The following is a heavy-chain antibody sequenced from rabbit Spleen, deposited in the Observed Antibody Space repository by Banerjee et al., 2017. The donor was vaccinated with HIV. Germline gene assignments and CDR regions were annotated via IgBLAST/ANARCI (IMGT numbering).Heavy chain of an antibody. CDR1: GFTLSSYW. Sequence: QEQLEESGGDLVKPEGSLTLTCTASGFTLSSYWMCWVRQAPGKGLELIACINIVTGKSVYASWAKGRSIMSRTSSTTVTLQMTSLTAADTATYFCARDLVAVIGWNFNLWGPGTLVTVS. J-gene: IGHJ4*01. V-gene: IGHV1S45*01. CDR2: INIVTGKS. CDR3: ARDLVAVIGWNFNL. D-gene: IGHD1-1*01.